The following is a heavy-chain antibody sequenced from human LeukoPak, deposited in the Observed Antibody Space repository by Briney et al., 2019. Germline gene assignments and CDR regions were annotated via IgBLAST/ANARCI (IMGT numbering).Heavy chain of an antibody. Sequence: SETLSLTCTVSGGSISSTSYYWGWIRQPPGKGLEWIGSIYYSGSTYYNPSLKSRVTISVDTSKNQFSLQVRSVTAADTAVYFCARPQGVASVWDFEYWGQGTLVSVSS. CDR2: IYYSGST. CDR3: ARPQGVASVWDFEY. J-gene: IGHJ4*02. V-gene: IGHV4-39*01. D-gene: IGHD5-12*01. CDR1: GGSISSTSYY.